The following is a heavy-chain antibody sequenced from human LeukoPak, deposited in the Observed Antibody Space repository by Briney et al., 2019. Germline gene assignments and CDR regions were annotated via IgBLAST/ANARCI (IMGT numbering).Heavy chain of an antibody. D-gene: IGHD2-15*01. Sequence: PGGSLRLSCVASGFTFSSYALSWVRQVPGKGLEWVSDISGSGGDTYDADSVKGRFTISRDNSKNTLYLQMNSLSVEDTAVYHCARQLGYCSGGSCYFDFWGQGTLVTVSS. CDR3: ARQLGYCSGGSCYFDF. J-gene: IGHJ4*02. V-gene: IGHV3-23*01. CDR1: GFTFSSYA. CDR2: ISGSGGDT.